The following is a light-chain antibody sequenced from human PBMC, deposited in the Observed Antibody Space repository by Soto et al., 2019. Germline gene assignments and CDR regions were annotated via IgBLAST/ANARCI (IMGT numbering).Light chain of an antibody. V-gene: IGKV3-20*01. CDR2: GSS. CDR1: QSVSSKY. J-gene: IGKJ2*01. CDR3: QPYGTSPFT. Sequence: EIVLAQSPDTLSLSPGERATLSCRASQSVSSKYVAWYQQKPGQAPRLLTHGSSSRATGGPDRFSGRGSETTFTRVVSRLEPEYFAVYYCQPYGTSPFTFGQGTKVDI.